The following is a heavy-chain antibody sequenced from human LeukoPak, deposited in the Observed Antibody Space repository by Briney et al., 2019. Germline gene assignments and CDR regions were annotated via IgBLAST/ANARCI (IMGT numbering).Heavy chain of an antibody. J-gene: IGHJ4*02. V-gene: IGHV4-34*01. CDR2: INHSGST. CDR1: GGSFSGYY. CDR3: ARHIYYDFWSGTYYFDY. D-gene: IGHD3-3*01. Sequence: PSETLSLTCAVYGGSFSGYYWSWIRQPPGKGLEWIGEINHSGSTNYNPSLKSRVTISVDTSKNQFSLKLSSVTAADTAVYYCARHIYYDFWSGTYYFDYWGQGTLVTVSS.